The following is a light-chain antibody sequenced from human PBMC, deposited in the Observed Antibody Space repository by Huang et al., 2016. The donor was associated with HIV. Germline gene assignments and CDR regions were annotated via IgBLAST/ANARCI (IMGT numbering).Light chain of an antibody. Sequence: DIVMTQSPDSLAVSLGVRATINCKSSQSVLSSSNNKNYLAWYQHKPGQPPRLRIYWASTRESGVPDRFSGSESGTNFTLTISSLQAEDVAVYYCHQYYNTPWTFGQGTKVEIK. V-gene: IGKV4-1*01. CDR1: QSVLSSSNNKNY. CDR2: WAS. J-gene: IGKJ1*01. CDR3: HQYYNTPWT.